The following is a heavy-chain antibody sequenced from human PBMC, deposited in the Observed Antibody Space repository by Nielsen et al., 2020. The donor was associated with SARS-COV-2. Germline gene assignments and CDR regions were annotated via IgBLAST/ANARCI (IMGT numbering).Heavy chain of an antibody. V-gene: IGHV3-9*01. CDR2: ISSKSGSI. CDR3: AKDIKGRIYSAPDF. D-gene: IGHD6-6*01. J-gene: IGHJ4*02. CDR1: GFIFDDYA. Sequence: SLRLSCAASGFIFDDYAMYWVRQAPGKGLEWVSGISSKSGSIGYADSVKGRFSISRDNAKNSLYLQMNGLRAEDTALYYCAKDIKGRIYSAPDFWGQGTLVTVSS.